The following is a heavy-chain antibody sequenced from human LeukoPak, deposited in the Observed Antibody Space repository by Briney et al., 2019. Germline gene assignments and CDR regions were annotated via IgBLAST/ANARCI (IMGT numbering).Heavy chain of an antibody. D-gene: IGHD6-19*01. V-gene: IGHV3-7*01. CDR2: IKQDGSVK. Sequence: GGSLRLSCAASGFTSSSYWMSWVRQAPGKGLEWVANIKQDGSVKYYVDSVKGRFTISRDNAKNSLYLQMNSLRAEDTAVYYCARNRGSSGWYEFDYWGQGTLVTVSS. CDR3: ARNRGSSGWYEFDY. J-gene: IGHJ4*02. CDR1: GFTSSSYW.